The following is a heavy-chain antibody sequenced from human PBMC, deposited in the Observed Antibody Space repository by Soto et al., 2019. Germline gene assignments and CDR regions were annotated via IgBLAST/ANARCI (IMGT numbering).Heavy chain of an antibody. CDR3: AKGSYYDASSSFDTTPMHYRYFGLDV. J-gene: IGHJ6*02. Sequence: SVKVSCKASGDTFNNYAISWVRQAPGQGLEWVGGIIPNVDAANSAQKFQGRVTITADESTSTAYMELSRLRSEDTAVYYCAKGSYYDASSSFDTTPMHYRYFGLDVWGQGPPVTVSS. D-gene: IGHD3-22*01. V-gene: IGHV1-69*13. CDR2: IIPNVDAA. CDR1: GDTFNNYA.